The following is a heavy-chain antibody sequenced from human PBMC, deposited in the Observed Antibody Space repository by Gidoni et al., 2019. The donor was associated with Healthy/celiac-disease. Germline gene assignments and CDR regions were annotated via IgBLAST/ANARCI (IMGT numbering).Heavy chain of an antibody. D-gene: IGHD3-22*01. CDR1: GFTFSSYG. V-gene: IGHV3-33*01. J-gene: IGHJ6*02. Sequence: QVQLVESGGGVVQPGRSLRLSCAASGFTFSSYGMHWVRQAPGKGLEWVAVIWYDGSNKYYADSVKGRFTISRDNSKNTLYLQMNSLRAEDTAVYYCARDRDLNYYDSSGYPTQDPYGMDVWGQGTTVTVSS. CDR2: IWYDGSNK. CDR3: ARDRDLNYYDSSGYPTQDPYGMDV.